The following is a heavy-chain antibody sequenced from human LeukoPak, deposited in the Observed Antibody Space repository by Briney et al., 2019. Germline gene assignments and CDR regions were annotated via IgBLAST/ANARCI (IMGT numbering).Heavy chain of an antibody. Sequence: ASVKVSCXTSGYTFTGHFMNWVRRAHERGLEWMGWIKPKSGATAYAQKFQGRVTMTRDTAINTAYLEVSGLTPDDTAVYYCARVREWEEISGAIPDYFDYWGQGTLITVSS. J-gene: IGHJ4*02. CDR3: ARVREWEEISGAIPDYFDY. V-gene: IGHV1-2*02. CDR1: GYTFTGHF. CDR2: IKPKSGAT. D-gene: IGHD3-3*01.